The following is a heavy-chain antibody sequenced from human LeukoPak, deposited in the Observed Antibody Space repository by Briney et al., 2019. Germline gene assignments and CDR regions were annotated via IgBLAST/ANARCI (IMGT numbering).Heavy chain of an antibody. CDR1: GFTFSSYW. D-gene: IGHD3-22*01. J-gene: IGHJ4*02. CDR3: ARGPTYYYDSSGYSSDFDY. Sequence: PGGSLRLSCAASGFTFSSYWMHWVRQAPGKGLVWVSRINSDGSSTSYADSVKGRFTISRDNAKSTLYLQMNSLRAEDTAVYYCARGPTYYYDSSGYSSDFDYWGQGTLVTVSS. V-gene: IGHV3-74*01. CDR2: INSDGSST.